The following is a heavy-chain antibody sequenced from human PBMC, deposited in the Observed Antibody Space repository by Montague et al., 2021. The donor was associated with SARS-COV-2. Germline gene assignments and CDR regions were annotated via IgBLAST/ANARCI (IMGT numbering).Heavy chain of an antibody. CDR1: GGSISSYY. J-gene: IGHJ3*01. D-gene: IGHD5-18*01. V-gene: IGHV4-59*08. Sequence: SETLSLTCTVSGGSISSYYWSWIRQPPGKGLEGIGYIYYSGSTNYNPSLKSRVAISVDTSKNQFSLKLSSVTAADTAVDYCARLGRGYSYAQSAFDFWGQGTMVTVSS. CDR3: ARLGRGYSYAQSAFDF. CDR2: IYYSGST.